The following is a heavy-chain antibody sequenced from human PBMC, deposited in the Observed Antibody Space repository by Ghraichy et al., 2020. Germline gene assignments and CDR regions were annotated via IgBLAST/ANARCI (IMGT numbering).Heavy chain of an antibody. J-gene: IGHJ4*02. V-gene: IGHV4-59*01. CDR3: ARGGRRELLLVDY. CDR2: IFYTGST. D-gene: IGHD1-26*01. CDR1: GGSISSYY. Sequence: SETLSLTCTVSGGSISSYYWSWIRQPPGKGLEWIGYIFYTGSTNYNPSLKSRVTISVDTSKNQFSLKLSSVTTADTAIYYCARGGRRELLLVDYWGQGTLVTVSS.